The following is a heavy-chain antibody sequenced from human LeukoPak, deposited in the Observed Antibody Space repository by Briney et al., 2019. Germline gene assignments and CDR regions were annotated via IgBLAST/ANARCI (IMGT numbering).Heavy chain of an antibody. CDR1: GGSFSGYY. J-gene: IGHJ4*02. CDR2: INHSGST. Sequence: SETLSFTCAVYGGSFSGYYWSWIRQPPGKGLEWIGEINHSGSTNYNPSLKSRVTISVDTSKNQFSLKLSSVTAADTAVYYCARGLGIAVAGTNFDYWGQGTLVTVSS. V-gene: IGHV4-34*01. D-gene: IGHD6-19*01. CDR3: ARGLGIAVAGTNFDY.